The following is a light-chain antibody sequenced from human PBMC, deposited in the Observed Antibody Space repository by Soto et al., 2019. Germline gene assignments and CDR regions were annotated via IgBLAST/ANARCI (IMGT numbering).Light chain of an antibody. J-gene: IGKJ5*01. V-gene: IGKV3-20*01. Sequence: EMVMTQYQATLSVSPGERATLSCRASQSVSSNLAWYQQKPGQAPRLLISGASNRATGIPDRFSGSGSGTDFTLTISRLEPEDFALYFCQQYVGSPITFGQGTRLEIK. CDR1: QSVSSN. CDR3: QQYVGSPIT. CDR2: GAS.